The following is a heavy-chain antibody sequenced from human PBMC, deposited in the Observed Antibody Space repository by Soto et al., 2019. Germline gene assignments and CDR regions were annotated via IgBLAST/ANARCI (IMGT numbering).Heavy chain of an antibody. CDR3: ARRRITTFGVVITGYGMDV. CDR2: IYHSGTA. J-gene: IGHJ6*02. D-gene: IGHD3-3*01. CDR1: GGSISNNNR. V-gene: IGHV4-4*02. Sequence: SETLSLSCAVSGGSISNNNRWNWVRQPPGEGLEWIGEIYHSGTANYNPSLKSRVTISVDKSNNQFSLTLNSVTGADTAVYYCARRRITTFGVVITGYGMDVWGQGTTVTVSS.